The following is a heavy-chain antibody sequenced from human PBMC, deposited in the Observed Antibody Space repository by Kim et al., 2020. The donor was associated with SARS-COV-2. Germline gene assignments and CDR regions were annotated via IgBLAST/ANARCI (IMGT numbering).Heavy chain of an antibody. CDR3: ARDLVSVVLWFGEFAKKGGGFVY. CDR1: GDSVSSNSAA. J-gene: IGHJ4*02. Sequence: SQTLSLTCAISGDSVSSNSAAWNWIRQSPSRGLEWLGRTYYRPKWYNDYAVSVKSRITINPDTSTNQFSLQLNSMTPEDTAVYYCARDLVSVVLWFGEFAKKGGGFVYWGRRTLVTVSS. V-gene: IGHV6-1*01. D-gene: IGHD3-10*01. CDR2: TYYRPKWYN.